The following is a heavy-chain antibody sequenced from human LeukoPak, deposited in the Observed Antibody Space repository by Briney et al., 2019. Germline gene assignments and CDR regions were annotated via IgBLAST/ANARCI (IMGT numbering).Heavy chain of an antibody. CDR3: ARGLTGGLDS. D-gene: IGHD1-26*01. V-gene: IGHV3-13*04. J-gene: IGHJ5*01. Sequence: GGSLRLSCAASGFIFSSYDMHWVRQATGKGLEWVSSIAITGNTYYSGSVKGRFTISRENAKNSLYLQMNSLRAGDTAVYYCARGLTGGLDSWGQGTLVTVST. CDR1: GFIFSSYD. CDR2: IAITGNT.